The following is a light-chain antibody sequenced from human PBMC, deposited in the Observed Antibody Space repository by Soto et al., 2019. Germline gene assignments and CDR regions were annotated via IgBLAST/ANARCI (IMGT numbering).Light chain of an antibody. CDR3: QTWNTGIVV. V-gene: IGLV4-69*01. J-gene: IGLJ2*01. CDR2: LNSDGRH. CDR1: NGHSAYA. Sequence: QSVLTQSPSASASLGASITLTCSLSNGHSAYAIVWHQQQPEKGPRYLMKLNSDGRHIKGDGIPDRFSGSSSGAERYRTISSLQPEDAADYYCQTWNTGIVVFGGGPKLTVL.